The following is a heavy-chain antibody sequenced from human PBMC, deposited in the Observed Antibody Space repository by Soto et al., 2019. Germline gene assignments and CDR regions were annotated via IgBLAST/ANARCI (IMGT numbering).Heavy chain of an antibody. D-gene: IGHD1-26*01. CDR2: ISASGTTI. CDR1: GFTFTDYY. Sequence: PGGSLSLSCAASGFTFTDYYMAWIRQAPGKGLEWVSYISASGTTIYYADSVKGRFTISRDNAKNSLYLQMNSLRAEDTAVYYCARRAVGTLDYWGQGTLVTVSS. J-gene: IGHJ4*02. CDR3: ARRAVGTLDY. V-gene: IGHV3-11*01.